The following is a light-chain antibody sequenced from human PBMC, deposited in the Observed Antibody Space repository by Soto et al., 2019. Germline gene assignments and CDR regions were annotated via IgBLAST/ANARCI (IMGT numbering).Light chain of an antibody. Sequence: AIRMTQSPSSLSASIGDRVILTCRASQEISNYLAWYQQKPGKSPKLLVYAASTLQSEVPSRFSASGTGTNFSLTVNGLQSDDFAVYFCQQYNNFPYTFGQGTALEIK. CDR1: QEISNY. J-gene: IGKJ2*01. CDR3: QQYNNFPYT. CDR2: AAS. V-gene: IGKV1-8*01.